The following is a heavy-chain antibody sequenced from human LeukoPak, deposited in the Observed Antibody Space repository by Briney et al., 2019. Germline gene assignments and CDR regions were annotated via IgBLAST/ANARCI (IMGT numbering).Heavy chain of an antibody. V-gene: IGHV3-21*01. CDR3: ASGGDGYAKPYS. D-gene: IGHD5-24*01. J-gene: IGHJ4*02. CDR1: GFTFSSFD. CDR2: ISTSSRYI. Sequence: GGSLRLSCAASGFTFSSFDMNWVRQAPGKGLEWVSSISTSSRYIYYRDSVKGRFTISRDNAKNSLYLQMNSLRAEDTAVYYCASGGDGYAKPYSWGQGTLVTVSS.